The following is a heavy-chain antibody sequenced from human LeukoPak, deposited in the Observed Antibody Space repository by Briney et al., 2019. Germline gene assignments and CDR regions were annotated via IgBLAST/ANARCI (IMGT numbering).Heavy chain of an antibody. D-gene: IGHD1-26*01. CDR3: ARDTGSSPGDY. J-gene: IGHJ4*02. V-gene: IGHV1-18*01. CDR1: GYIFTSYG. CDR2: ISTYNGDT. Sequence: ASVKVSCKASGYIFTSYGITWVREAPGQGLEWMGWISTYNGDTNYAQNLQGRVTMTTDTSTSTAYMDLRSLRSDDTAVYYCARDTGSSPGDYWGQGTLVTVSS.